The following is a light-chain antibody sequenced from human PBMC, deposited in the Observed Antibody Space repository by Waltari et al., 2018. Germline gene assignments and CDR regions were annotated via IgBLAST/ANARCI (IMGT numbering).Light chain of an antibody. CDR2: DVL. CDR3: CSYGGSYTLI. V-gene: IGLV2-11*01. J-gene: IGLJ2*01. CDR1: STDVGGYNY. Sequence: QSALTLPRSVPVSPGQSVTISCSGGSTDVGGYNYVFLYQQHPGKAPKLLIYDVLKRPSGVPDRFSASKSGTTASLTISGLQADDEADYHCCSYGGSYTLIFGGGTKLPVL.